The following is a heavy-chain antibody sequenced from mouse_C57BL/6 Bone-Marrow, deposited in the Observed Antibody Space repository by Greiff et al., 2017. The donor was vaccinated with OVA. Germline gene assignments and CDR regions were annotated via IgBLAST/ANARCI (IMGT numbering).Heavy chain of an antibody. J-gene: IGHJ3*01. Sequence: QVHVKQPGAELVKPGASVKLSCKASGYTFTSYWMQWVNQRPGQGLEWIGEIDPSDSYTNYNQKFKGKATLTVDTSSSTAYMQLSSLTSEDSAVYYCARDPYWGQGTLVTVSA. CDR3: ARDPY. V-gene: IGHV1-50*01. CDR2: IDPSDSYT. CDR1: GYTFTSYW.